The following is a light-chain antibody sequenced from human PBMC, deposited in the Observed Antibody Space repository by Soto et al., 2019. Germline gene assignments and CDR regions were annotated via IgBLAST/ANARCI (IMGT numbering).Light chain of an antibody. CDR2: GTS. CDR1: QSVSSN. J-gene: IGKJ4*02. V-gene: IGKV3-15*01. CDR3: QQYKNWPLT. Sequence: EIVMTQSPATLSVSPGERATLSCRASQSVSSNLAWYQQKPGQAPRLLIYGTSTRATGLSARFSGSGSGTEFTLTISSLLSEDFAVYYGQQYKNWPLTFGGGTKVEIK.